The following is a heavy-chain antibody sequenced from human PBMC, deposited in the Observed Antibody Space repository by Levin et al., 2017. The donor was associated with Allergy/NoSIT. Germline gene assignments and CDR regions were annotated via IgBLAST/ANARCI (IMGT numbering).Heavy chain of an antibody. J-gene: IGHJ6*03. D-gene: IGHD2-21*01. CDR2: ISWNSGSI. V-gene: IGHV3-9*01. Sequence: GGSLRLSCAASGFSFDDYAMHWVRQTPGKGLEWISGISWNSGSINYADSVKGRFTISRDNAKNSLYLQMKSLRTEDTALYYCAKDNGEAFYYYMDVWGKGTAVTVSS. CDR1: GFSFDDYA. CDR3: AKDNGEAFYYYMDV.